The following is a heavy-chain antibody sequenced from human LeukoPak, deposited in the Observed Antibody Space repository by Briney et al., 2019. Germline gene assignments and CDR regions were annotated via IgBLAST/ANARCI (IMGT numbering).Heavy chain of an antibody. V-gene: IGHV4-39*01. CDR1: GGSISGSNHY. CDR2: IYYSGTT. Sequence: SETLSLTCTVSGGSISGSNHYWGWIRQPPGKGLECIGNIYYSGTTYYNPSLKSRVSISVDTSKNQFSLKLNSVTAADTAVYYCARNEGYSSGWYNYWGQGAQVTVSS. CDR3: ARNEGYSSGWYNY. J-gene: IGHJ4*02. D-gene: IGHD6-19*01.